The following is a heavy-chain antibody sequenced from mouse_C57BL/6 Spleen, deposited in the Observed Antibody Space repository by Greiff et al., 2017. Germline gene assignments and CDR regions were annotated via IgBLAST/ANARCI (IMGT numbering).Heavy chain of an antibody. V-gene: IGHV1-7*01. CDR2: INPSSGYT. Sequence: QVQLQQSGAELAKPGASVKLSCKASGYTFTSYWMHWVKQRPGQGLEWIGYINPSSGYTKYNQKFQDKATVTADKSSSTAYMQLSSLTYEDSAVYYCARGGFITTVVRYLYYWGQGTTLTVSA. D-gene: IGHD1-1*01. J-gene: IGHJ2*01. CDR1: GYTFTSYW. CDR3: ARGGFITTVVRYLYY.